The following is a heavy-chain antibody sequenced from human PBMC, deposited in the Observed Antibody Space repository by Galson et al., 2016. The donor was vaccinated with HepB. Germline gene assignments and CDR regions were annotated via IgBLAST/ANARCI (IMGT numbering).Heavy chain of an antibody. CDR1: GFSFGDYA. V-gene: IGHV3-49*03. J-gene: IGHJ4*02. D-gene: IGHD3-3*01. Sequence: SLRLSCAASGFSFGDYAMSWFRQAPGKGLEWVALIRSKAYGATTEYAASVQGSFSVSRDNSTSIAFLEMNSLKTEDTAVYYCTRNAGHDFWSGPADYWGQGITVAVSS. CDR2: IRSKAYGATT. CDR3: TRNAGHDFWSGPADY.